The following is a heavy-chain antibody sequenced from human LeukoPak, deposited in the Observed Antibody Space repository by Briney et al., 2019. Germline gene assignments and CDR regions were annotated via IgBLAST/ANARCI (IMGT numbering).Heavy chain of an antibody. CDR2: IYYSGST. Sequence: SETLSLTCTVSGGSISSYYWSWIRLPPGKGLEWIGYIYYSGSTNYNPSLKSRVTISVDTSKNQFSLKLSSVTAADTAMYYCARDPVRGAYGMDVWGQGTTVTVSS. J-gene: IGHJ6*02. CDR3: ARDPVRGAYGMDV. CDR1: GGSISSYY. V-gene: IGHV4-59*01. D-gene: IGHD3-10*01.